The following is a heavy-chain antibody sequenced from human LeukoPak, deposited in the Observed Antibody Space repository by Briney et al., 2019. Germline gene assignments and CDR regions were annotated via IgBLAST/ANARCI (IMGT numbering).Heavy chain of an antibody. CDR2: IKQDGSEK. CDR1: GFTFSSYW. J-gene: IGHJ4*02. D-gene: IGHD3-10*01. V-gene: IGHV3-7*01. Sequence: GGSLRLSCAASGFTFSSYWMSWVRQAPGKGLEWVANIKQDGSEKYYVDSVKGRFTISRDNAKNSLYLQMNSLRAEDTAVYYCARGKMVRGVVYFDYRGQGTLVTVSS. CDR3: ARGKMVRGVVYFDY.